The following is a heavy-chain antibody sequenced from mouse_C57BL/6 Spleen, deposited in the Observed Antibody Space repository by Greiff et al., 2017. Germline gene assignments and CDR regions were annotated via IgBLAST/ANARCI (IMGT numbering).Heavy chain of an antibody. CDR2: IDPSDSYT. V-gene: IGHV1-69*01. Sequence: VQLQQSGAELVMPGASVKLSCKASGYTFTSYWMHWVKQRPGQGLEWIGEIDPSDSYTNYNQKFKGKSTLTVDKSSSTAYMQLSSLTSEDSAVYYCARSGWDVGAYWGQGTLVTVSA. CDR3: ARSGWDVGAY. J-gene: IGHJ3*01. D-gene: IGHD3-1*01. CDR1: GYTFTSYW.